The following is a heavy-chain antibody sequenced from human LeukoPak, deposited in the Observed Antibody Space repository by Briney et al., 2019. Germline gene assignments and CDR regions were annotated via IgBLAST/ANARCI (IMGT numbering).Heavy chain of an antibody. CDR1: GFTFSSYW. D-gene: IGHD3-3*01. V-gene: IGHV3-21*01. Sequence: GSLRLSCAASGFTFSSYWMSWVRQAPGKGLEWVSSISSSSSYIYYADSVKGRFTISRDNAKNSLYLQMNSLRAEDTAVYYCARDRSKGYYDFWSGYYTHFGYWGQGTLVTVSS. J-gene: IGHJ4*02. CDR3: ARDRSKGYYDFWSGYYTHFGY. CDR2: ISSSSSYI.